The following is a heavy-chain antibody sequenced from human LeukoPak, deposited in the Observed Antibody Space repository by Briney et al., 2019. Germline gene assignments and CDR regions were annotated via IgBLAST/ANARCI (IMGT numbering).Heavy chain of an antibody. CDR2: IIPIFGTA. D-gene: IGHD3-22*01. V-gene: IGHV1-69*13. CDR3: QYYDSSGYFSY. CDR1: GGTFSSYT. J-gene: IGHJ4*02. Sequence: GASVKVSCTASGGTFSSYTISWVRQAPGQGLEWMGGIIPIFGTANYAQKFQGRVTITADESTSTAYMELRSLRSDDTAVYYCQYYDSSGYFSYWGQGTLVTVSS.